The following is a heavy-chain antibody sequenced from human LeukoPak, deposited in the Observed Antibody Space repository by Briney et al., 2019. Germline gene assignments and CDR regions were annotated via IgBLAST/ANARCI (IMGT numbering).Heavy chain of an antibody. J-gene: IGHJ6*02. CDR3: ARDLGGTMIVVVIGGMDV. V-gene: IGHV1-18*01. Sequence: ASVKVSCKASGYTFTSYGISWVRQAPGQGLEWMGWMSAYNGNTNYAQKLQGRVTITADKSTSTAYMELSSLRSEDTAVYYCARDLGGTMIVVVIGGMDVWGQGTTVTVSS. D-gene: IGHD3-22*01. CDR2: MSAYNGNT. CDR1: GYTFTSYG.